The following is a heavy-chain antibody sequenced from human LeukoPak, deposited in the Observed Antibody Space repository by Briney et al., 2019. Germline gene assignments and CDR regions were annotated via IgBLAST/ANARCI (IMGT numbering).Heavy chain of an antibody. CDR3: ARNRLGDGDYAY. CDR2: IIPILGIA. Sequence: SVKLSCKASGGTFSSYAISWVRQAPGQGLEWMGRIIPILGIANYAQKFKGRVTITADKSTSTAYVELSSLRPEDTAVYYCARNRLGDGDYAYWGQGTLVTVSS. CDR1: GGTFSSYA. J-gene: IGHJ4*02. D-gene: IGHD4-17*01. V-gene: IGHV1-69*04.